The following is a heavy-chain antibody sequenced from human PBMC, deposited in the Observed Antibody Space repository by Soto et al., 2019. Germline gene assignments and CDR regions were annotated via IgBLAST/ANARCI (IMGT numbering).Heavy chain of an antibody. V-gene: IGHV3-73*01. Sequence: EVPLVESGGGLVQPGGSLKLSCAASGFTFSGSAMHWVRQASGKGLEWVGRIRSKANSYATAYAASVKGRFTISRDDSKNPAYLQMNSLKTEDTAVYYWTRIAFGGGTGYWGQVTLVTVCS. CDR1: GFTFSGSA. CDR2: IRSKANSYAT. D-gene: IGHD3-16*01. J-gene: IGHJ4*02. CDR3: TRIAFGGGTGY.